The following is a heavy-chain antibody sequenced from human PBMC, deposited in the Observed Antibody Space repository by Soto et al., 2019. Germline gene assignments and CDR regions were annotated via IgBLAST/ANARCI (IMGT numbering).Heavy chain of an antibody. Sequence: EVQLLESGGGLVQPGGSLRLSCVASGFTFRNQDMRWVRQAPGKGLEWVSGISGSGVITYYADSVKGRFTISRDNSKNTLYLQMNRLRAEDTAVYYCAKDRQFRSYFESSGCYNYWGQGTLVTVSS. D-gene: IGHD3-22*01. J-gene: IGHJ4*02. CDR3: AKDRQFRSYFESSGCYNY. CDR2: ISGSGVIT. V-gene: IGHV3-23*01. CDR1: GFTFRNQD.